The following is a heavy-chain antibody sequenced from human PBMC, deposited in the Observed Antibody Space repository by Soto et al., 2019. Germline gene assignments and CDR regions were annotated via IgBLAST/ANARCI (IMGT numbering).Heavy chain of an antibody. D-gene: IGHD5-18*01. CDR3: AKGIKSGYPPFDY. CDR2: ISGSGGST. CDR1: GFTFSSYG. Sequence: GGSLRLSCAASGFTFSSYGMAWVRQAPGKGLEWVSAISGSGGSTYYADSVKGRFTISRDNSKNTLYLQMNSLRAEDTAVYYCAKGIKSGYPPFDYWGQGTLVTVSS. V-gene: IGHV3-23*01. J-gene: IGHJ4*02.